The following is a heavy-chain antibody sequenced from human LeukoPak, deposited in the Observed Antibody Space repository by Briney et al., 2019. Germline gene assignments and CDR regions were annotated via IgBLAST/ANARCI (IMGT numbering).Heavy chain of an antibody. Sequence: GGSLRLSCAASGFTFSSYGMHWVRQAPGKGLEWVAVIWYDGSNKYYADSVKGRFTISRDNSKNTLYLQVNSLRAEDTAVYYCARGLDSGYDPYYFDYWGQGTLVTVSS. CDR3: ARGLDSGYDPYYFDY. V-gene: IGHV3-33*01. J-gene: IGHJ4*02. CDR2: IWYDGSNK. CDR1: GFTFSSYG. D-gene: IGHD5-12*01.